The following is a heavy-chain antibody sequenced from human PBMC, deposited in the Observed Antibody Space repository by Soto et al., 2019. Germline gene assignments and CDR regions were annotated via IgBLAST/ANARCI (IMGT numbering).Heavy chain of an antibody. J-gene: IGHJ6*02. CDR3: ARLGSSGLVGTSNYYYGMDV. CDR1: GYSFTSYW. V-gene: IGHV5-51*01. D-gene: IGHD6-19*01. Sequence: GESLKISCKGSGYSFTSYWIGWVRQMHRKGLEWMGIIYPGDSDTRYSPSFQGQVTISADKSISTAYLQWSSLKASDTAMYYCARLGSSGLVGTSNYYYGMDVWGQGTTVTVSS. CDR2: IYPGDSDT.